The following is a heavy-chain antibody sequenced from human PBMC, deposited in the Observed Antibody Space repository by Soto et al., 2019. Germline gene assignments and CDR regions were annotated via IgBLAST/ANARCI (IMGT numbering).Heavy chain of an antibody. Sequence: EVQLLESGGGLVQPGGSLRLSCAASGFRFSSYAMSWVRQAPGKGLEWVSAISGSTIYYADSVKGRFTISRDNAKNSLYLQMNSLRAEDTAVYYCARVGQQLGGDAFDIWGQGTMVTVSS. CDR1: GFRFSSYA. CDR2: ISGSTI. D-gene: IGHD6-13*01. V-gene: IGHV3-23*01. CDR3: ARVGQQLGGDAFDI. J-gene: IGHJ3*02.